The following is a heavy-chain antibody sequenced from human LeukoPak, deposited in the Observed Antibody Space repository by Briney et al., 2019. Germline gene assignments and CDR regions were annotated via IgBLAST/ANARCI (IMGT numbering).Heavy chain of an antibody. CDR3: ARVRAGYDYVWGRPFDS. D-gene: IGHD3-16*01. CDR2: IYHSGST. CDR1: GGSISSGYY. Sequence: SETLSLTCTVSGGSISSGYYWGWIRQPPGKGLEGIGSIYHSGSTYYNPSLKSRVTISVDTTKNQFSLNLSSVTAADPAVYYCARVRAGYDYVWGRPFDSWGQGTLVTVSS. J-gene: IGHJ4*02. V-gene: IGHV4-38-2*02.